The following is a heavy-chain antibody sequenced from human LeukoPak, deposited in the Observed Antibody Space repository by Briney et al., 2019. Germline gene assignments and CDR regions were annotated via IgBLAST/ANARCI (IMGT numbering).Heavy chain of an antibody. Sequence: RASVKVSCKASGGTFPTYIFNWVRQAPGQGLEWMGRIIPILGIVNYAQKFQGRVTITADKSTSTAYMELSSLRSDDTAVYYCARPTYGGNPIDDAFDIWGQGTMVTVSS. V-gene: IGHV1-69*02. CDR3: ARPTYGGNPIDDAFDI. D-gene: IGHD4-23*01. J-gene: IGHJ3*02. CDR2: IIPILGIV. CDR1: GGTFPTYI.